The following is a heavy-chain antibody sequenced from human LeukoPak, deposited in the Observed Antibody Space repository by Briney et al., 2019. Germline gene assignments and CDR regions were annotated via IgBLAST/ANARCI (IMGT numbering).Heavy chain of an antibody. V-gene: IGHV3-30*03. J-gene: IGHJ4*02. Sequence: QSGGSLRLSCAASGFTFSSYGMHWVRQAPGKGLEWVAVISYDGSNKYYADSVKGRFTISRDNSKNTLYLQMNSLRAEDTAVYYCARGGGCSSTSCYLPFDYWGQGALVTVSS. CDR1: GFTFSSYG. CDR3: ARGGGCSSTSCYLPFDY. D-gene: IGHD2-2*01. CDR2: ISYDGSNK.